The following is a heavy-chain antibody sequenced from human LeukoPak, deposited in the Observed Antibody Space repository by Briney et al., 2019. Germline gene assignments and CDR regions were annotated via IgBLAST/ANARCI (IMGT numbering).Heavy chain of an antibody. V-gene: IGHV4-61*02. CDR2: IYTSGST. D-gene: IGHD3-10*01. Sequence: SETLSLTCTVSGGSISSGSYYWSWIRQPAGKGLEWIGRIYTSGSTNYNPSLKSRVTISVDTSKNQFSLKLSFVTAADTAVYYCARLYGSGSSLYFDYWGQGTLVTVSS. CDR3: ARLYGSGSSLYFDY. CDR1: GGSISSGSYY. J-gene: IGHJ4*02.